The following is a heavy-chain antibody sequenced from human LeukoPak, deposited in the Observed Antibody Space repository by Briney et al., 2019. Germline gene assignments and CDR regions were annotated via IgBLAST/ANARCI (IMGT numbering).Heavy chain of an antibody. Sequence: SVKVSCXASGGTFSSYAISWVRQAPGQGLEWMGRIIPIFGTANYAQKFQGRVTITTDESTSTAYMELSSLRSEDTAVYYCARMGPDCSSTSCYLDYWGQGTLVTVSS. CDR1: GGTFSSYA. CDR3: ARMGPDCSSTSCYLDY. CDR2: IIPIFGTA. D-gene: IGHD2-2*01. J-gene: IGHJ4*02. V-gene: IGHV1-69*05.